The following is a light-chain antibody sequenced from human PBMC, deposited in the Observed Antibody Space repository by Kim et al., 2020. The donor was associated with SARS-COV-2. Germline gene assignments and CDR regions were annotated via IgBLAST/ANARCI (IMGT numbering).Light chain of an antibody. CDR1: SGSIASNY. CDR3: QSYDSSNWV. Sequence: GKQLTTACPGSSGSIASNYVQWYQQRPGSAPTTVIYEDNQRPSGVPDRFSGSIDSSSNSASLTISGLKTEDEADYYCQSYDSSNWVFGGGTQLTVL. CDR2: EDN. J-gene: IGLJ3*02. V-gene: IGLV6-57*02.